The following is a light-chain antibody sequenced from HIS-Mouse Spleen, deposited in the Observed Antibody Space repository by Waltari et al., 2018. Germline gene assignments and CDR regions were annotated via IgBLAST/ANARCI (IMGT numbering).Light chain of an antibody. Sequence: DIVMTQSPLSLPVTPGEPASISCRSSQSLLHSNGYNYLDWYLQKPGQSPQLLIYLGSNRASGVPDRFSGSGSGTDFTLKINRVEAEDVGVYYCMQALQTPEITFGQGTRLEIK. CDR1: QSLLHSNGYNY. V-gene: IGKV2-28*01. CDR2: LGS. CDR3: MQALQTPEIT. J-gene: IGKJ5*01.